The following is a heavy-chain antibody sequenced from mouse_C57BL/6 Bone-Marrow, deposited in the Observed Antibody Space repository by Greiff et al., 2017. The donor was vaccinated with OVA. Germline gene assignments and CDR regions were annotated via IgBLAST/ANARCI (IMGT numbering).Heavy chain of an antibody. CDR2: IYPSDSET. J-gene: IGHJ2*01. V-gene: IGHV1-61*01. CDR3: ANSFFDY. Sequence: VKLVESGAELVRPGSSVKLSCKASGYTFTSYWMDWVKQRPGQGLEWIGNIYPSDSETHYNQKFKDKATLTVDKASSTAYMQLSSLTSEDSAVYYCANSFFDYWGQGTTLTVSS. CDR1: GYTFTSYW.